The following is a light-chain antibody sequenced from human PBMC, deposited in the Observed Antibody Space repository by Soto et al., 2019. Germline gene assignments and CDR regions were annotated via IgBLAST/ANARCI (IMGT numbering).Light chain of an antibody. J-gene: IGLJ2*01. V-gene: IGLV1-51*01. Sequence: QSVLTQPPSVSAAPGQKVTISCSGSSSNIGDNYVSWYQQFPGTAPKLLIYDNNKRPSGIPDRFSGSTSGTSATLGITGLQNGEEADYYCGTWDTSLSAGVFGGGTQLTVL. CDR1: SSNIGDNY. CDR3: GTWDTSLSAGV. CDR2: DNN.